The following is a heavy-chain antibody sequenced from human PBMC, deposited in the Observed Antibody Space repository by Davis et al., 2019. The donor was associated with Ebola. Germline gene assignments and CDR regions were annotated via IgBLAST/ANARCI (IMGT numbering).Heavy chain of an antibody. Sequence: GESLKISCAASGFSFDSYAMSWVRQAPEKGLEWVSTISGSGATIYFADSVKGRFTISRDNSKSTIYLDMNDLRGEDTAVYYCAKGQSEYCSATSCLMGLFDPWGQGTLVTVSS. J-gene: IGHJ5*02. D-gene: IGHD2-2*01. V-gene: IGHV3-23*01. CDR3: AKGQSEYCSATSCLMGLFDP. CDR2: ISGSGATI. CDR1: GFSFDSYA.